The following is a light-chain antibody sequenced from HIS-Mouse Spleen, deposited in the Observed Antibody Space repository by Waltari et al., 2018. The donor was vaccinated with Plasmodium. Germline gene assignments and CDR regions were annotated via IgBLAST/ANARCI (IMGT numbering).Light chain of an antibody. V-gene: IGLV3-10*01. CDR1: ALPTKY. CDR2: DDS. CDR3: YSTDSSGNHRV. J-gene: IGLJ3*02. Sequence: SYELTQPPPVSVSPGQTARITCSGDALPTKYAYWYQQKSGQAPGLVIYDDSKRPSGSPERVSCSSSGTMATLTISGAQVEDEADYYCYSTDSSGNHRVFGGGTKLTVL.